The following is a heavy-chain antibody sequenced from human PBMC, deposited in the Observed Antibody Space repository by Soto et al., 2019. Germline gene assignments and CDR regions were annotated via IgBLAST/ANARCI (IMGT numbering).Heavy chain of an antibody. CDR1: GFTFSSYA. V-gene: IGHV3-30-3*01. D-gene: IGHD5-12*01. CDR2: ISYGGSDK. Sequence: PGGSLRLSCAASGFTFSSYALHWVRQAPGKGLEWVALISYGGSDKYYADSVKGRFTISRDNAKNSLYLQMNSLRAEDTAVYYCASRPGYNPYWGQGTLVTVSS. J-gene: IGHJ4*02. CDR3: ASRPGYNPY.